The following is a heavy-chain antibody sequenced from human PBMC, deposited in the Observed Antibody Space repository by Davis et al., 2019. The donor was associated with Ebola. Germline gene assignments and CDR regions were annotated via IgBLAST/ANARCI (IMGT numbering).Heavy chain of an antibody. CDR3: ARDFDGGNYYFDY. CDR1: GGSFSSHH. V-gene: IGHV1-69*13. Sequence: SVKVSCKTSGGSFSSHHISWVRQAPRQGLEWMGGTIPIFDTPHYAQKFQGRITITADASTSTAYMELSSLRSEDTATYFCARDFDGGNYYFDYWGPGTPVTVSS. CDR2: TIPIFDTP. D-gene: IGHD3-9*01. J-gene: IGHJ4*02.